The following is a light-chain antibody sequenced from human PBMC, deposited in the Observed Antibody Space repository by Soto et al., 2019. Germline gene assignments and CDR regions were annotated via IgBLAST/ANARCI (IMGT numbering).Light chain of an antibody. Sequence: DIQMTQSPTSLSASVGDRVTITCRASQGIRNFVAWYQQKPGKAPMLLIYAASTLQSGVPSRFSGSGSGTDFTITINSTQPEDVATYSCQNYSSVPVFGPGTKVEIK. J-gene: IGKJ3*01. CDR3: QNYSSVPV. CDR2: AAS. CDR1: QGIRNF. V-gene: IGKV1-27*01.